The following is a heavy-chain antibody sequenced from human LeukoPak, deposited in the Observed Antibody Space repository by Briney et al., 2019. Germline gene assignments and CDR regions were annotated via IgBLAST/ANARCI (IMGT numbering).Heavy chain of an antibody. J-gene: IGHJ4*02. V-gene: IGHV4-38-2*01. Sequence: PSETLSPTCAVSGYFISSGYYWGWIRQPPGKGLEWIGSIYHSGSTYYNPSLKSRVTISVDTSKNQFSLKLSSVTAADTAVYYCASSGSGYYYWDYSGQGTLVTVSP. D-gene: IGHD3-22*01. CDR2: IYHSGST. CDR1: GYFISSGYY. CDR3: ASSGSGYYYWDY.